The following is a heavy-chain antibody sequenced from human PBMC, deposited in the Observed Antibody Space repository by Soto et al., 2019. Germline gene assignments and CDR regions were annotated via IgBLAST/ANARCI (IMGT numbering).Heavy chain of an antibody. D-gene: IGHD1-1*01. CDR2: IIPIFRTP. CDR1: GDTFSSFA. V-gene: IGHV1-69*12. J-gene: IGHJ6*02. CDR3: ARDKDREQLGGNYYYASDV. Sequence: QVHLVQSGAEVKKPGSSVKVSCKASGDTFSSFAIRWVRQAPGQGLEWMGGIIPIFRTPKYGQKFQGRVTITADEPTSTAYMELRSLRSEDTAVYYCARDKDREQLGGNYYYASDVWGQGTTVIVSS.